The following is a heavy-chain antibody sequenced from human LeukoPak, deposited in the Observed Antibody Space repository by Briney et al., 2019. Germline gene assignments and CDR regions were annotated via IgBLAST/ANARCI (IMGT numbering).Heavy chain of an antibody. D-gene: IGHD6-13*01. CDR1: GLTFSRNA. Sequence: GGSLRLSCEATGLTFSRNAMSWVRQAPGKGLEWVSTISSSGDYTYYADSVKGRFTISRDNSKNTLYLQMNSLRAEDTAVYYCANPPPIAATGRVAYWGQGTLVTVSS. CDR3: ANPPPIAATGRVAY. CDR2: ISSSGDYT. J-gene: IGHJ4*02. V-gene: IGHV3-23*01.